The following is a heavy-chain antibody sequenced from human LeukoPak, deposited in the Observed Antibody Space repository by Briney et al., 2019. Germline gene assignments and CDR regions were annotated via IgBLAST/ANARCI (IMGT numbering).Heavy chain of an antibody. V-gene: IGHV1-46*01. CDR3: ARGLRFGESPLYFDY. D-gene: IGHD3-10*01. CDR1: GYTFTSYY. Sequence: ASAKVSCKASGYTFTSYYMHWVRQAPGQGLEWMGIINPSGGSTIYAQKFQGRVTMTRDTSTSTVYMELSSLRSEDTAVYYCARGLRFGESPLYFDYWGQGTLVTVSS. CDR2: INPSGGST. J-gene: IGHJ4*02.